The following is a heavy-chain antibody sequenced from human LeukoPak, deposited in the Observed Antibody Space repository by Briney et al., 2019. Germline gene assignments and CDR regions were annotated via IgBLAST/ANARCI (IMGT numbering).Heavy chain of an antibody. CDR1: GGSISSGSYY. V-gene: IGHV4-61*02. CDR3: ARIRDYDILTGYLYYFDY. Sequence: SETLSLTCTVSGGSISSGSYYWSWIRQPAGKGLEWIGRIYTSGSTNYNPSLKSRVTISVDTSKNQFSLKLSSVTAADTAVYYCARIRDYDILTGYLYYFDYWGQGTLVTVSS. D-gene: IGHD3-9*01. CDR2: IYTSGST. J-gene: IGHJ4*02.